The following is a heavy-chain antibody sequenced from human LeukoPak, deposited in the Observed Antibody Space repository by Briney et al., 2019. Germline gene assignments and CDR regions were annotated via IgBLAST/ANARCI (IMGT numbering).Heavy chain of an antibody. CDR1: GGSISSGGYY. CDR2: IYHSGST. Sequence: SETLSLTCTVSGGSISSGGYYWSWIRQPPGKGLEWIGYIYHSGSTYYNPSLKSRVTISVDRSKNQFSLKLSSVTAADTAVYYCAGAHRGDSSGYGSAFDIWGQGTMVTVSS. V-gene: IGHV4-30-2*01. J-gene: IGHJ3*02. D-gene: IGHD3-22*01. CDR3: AGAHRGDSSGYGSAFDI.